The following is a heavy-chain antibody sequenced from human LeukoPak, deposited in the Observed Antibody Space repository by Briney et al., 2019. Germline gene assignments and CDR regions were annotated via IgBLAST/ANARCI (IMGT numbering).Heavy chain of an antibody. V-gene: IGHV5-51*01. CDR1: GYSFTSYW. J-gene: IGHJ4*02. D-gene: IGHD2-2*01. CDR3: AKIDRQYCSRSSCYALDY. Sequence: GEALKISCKCSGYSFTSYWIGWVRQMPGKGLEWMGIIYPCDSDTRYSPSFQGQVTISVDKSISTAYLQWSSLKASDPAIYYCAKIDRQYCSRSSCYALDYWGQGTQVTVSS. CDR2: IYPCDSDT.